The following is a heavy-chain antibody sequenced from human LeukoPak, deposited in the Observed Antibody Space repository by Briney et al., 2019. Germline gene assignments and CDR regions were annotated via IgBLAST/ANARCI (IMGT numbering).Heavy chain of an antibody. D-gene: IGHD6-13*01. V-gene: IGHV4-4*07. CDR1: GGSISSYY. CDR2: IYTSGST. Sequence: PSETLSLTCTVSGGSISSYYWSWIRQPAGKGLEWIGRIYTSGSTNHNPPPKSRVTMSVDTSKNQFSLSLSSVTAADTAVYYCARVKSGQQLAYFYYYMDVWGKGTTVTVSS. J-gene: IGHJ6*03. CDR3: ARVKSGQQLAYFYYYMDV.